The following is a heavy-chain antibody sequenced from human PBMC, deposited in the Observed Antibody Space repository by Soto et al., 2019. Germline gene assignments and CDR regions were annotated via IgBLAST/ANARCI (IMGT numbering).Heavy chain of an antibody. CDR1: GYTFTRYG. Sequence: QGQLVQSGAEVKKPGASVKVSCKASGYTFTRYGISWVRQAPGQGLEWMGWISGYNGDTKYAQKFQGRVTMTVDTSTTTAYMELRSPTSDDRAVYYCAKNGQPPYYYYGMDVWGQGTTVTVSS. CDR2: ISGYNGDT. J-gene: IGHJ6*02. V-gene: IGHV1-18*01. CDR3: AKNGQPPYYYYGMDV. D-gene: IGHD2-8*01.